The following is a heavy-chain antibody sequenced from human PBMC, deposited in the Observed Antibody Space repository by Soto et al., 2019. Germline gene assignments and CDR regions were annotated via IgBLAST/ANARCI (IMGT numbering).Heavy chain of an antibody. D-gene: IGHD3-10*01. CDR3: ARDAYYYGSGNNWFDP. J-gene: IGHJ5*02. CDR1: GFTFSSYG. V-gene: IGHV3-33*01. CDR2: IWYDGSNK. Sequence: QVQLVESGGGVVQPGRSLRLSCAASGFTFSSYGMHWVRQAPGKGLEWVAVIWYDGSNKYYADSVKGRFTISRDNSKNTLYLQMNSLRAEDTAVYYCARDAYYYGSGNNWFDPWGQGNLVTVSS.